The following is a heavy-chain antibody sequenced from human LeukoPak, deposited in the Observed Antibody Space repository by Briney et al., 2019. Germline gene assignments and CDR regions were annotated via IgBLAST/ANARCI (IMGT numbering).Heavy chain of an antibody. D-gene: IGHD5-24*01. CDR3: ASGRWLQLPYYYYYMDV. V-gene: IGHV1-2*02. Sequence: ASVKVSCKASGYTFTGYYMHWVRQAPGQGLEWMGWINPNSGGTNYAQKFQGRVTMTRDTSISTAYMDLSRLRSDDTAVYYCASGRWLQLPYYYYYMDVWGKGTTVTISS. CDR1: GYTFTGYY. J-gene: IGHJ6*03. CDR2: INPNSGGT.